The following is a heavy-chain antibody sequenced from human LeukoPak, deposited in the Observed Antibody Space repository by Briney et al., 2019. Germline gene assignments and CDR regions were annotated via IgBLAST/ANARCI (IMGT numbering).Heavy chain of an antibody. V-gene: IGHV4-59*01. D-gene: IGHD6-13*01. CDR3: ARGYSNALDFDF. CDR2: IYYSGST. CDR1: GGSISSYY. J-gene: IGHJ4*02. Sequence: SETLSLTCSVSGGSISSYYWSWIRQPPGKGLECIGYIYYSGSTNYNPSLKSRVSLSVDTSKNQFSLKLTSVTAADTAMYYCARGYSNALDFDFWGQGTLVTVSS.